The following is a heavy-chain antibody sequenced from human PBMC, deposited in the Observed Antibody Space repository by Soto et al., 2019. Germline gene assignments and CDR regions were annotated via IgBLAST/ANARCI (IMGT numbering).Heavy chain of an antibody. CDR1: GFSLSTGGVG. Sequence: QITLKESGPTMVKPTQTLTLTCSFSGFSLSTGGVGVAWIRQPPGKALEWLAVIYWDDDKRYNPSLKSRLTITKDTSKTQVVVRMTNMDPVDSATYFCAHTPFFGDKLDYWGQGTLVTVSS. D-gene: IGHD2-21*01. CDR3: AHTPFFGDKLDY. J-gene: IGHJ4*02. V-gene: IGHV2-5*02. CDR2: IYWDDDK.